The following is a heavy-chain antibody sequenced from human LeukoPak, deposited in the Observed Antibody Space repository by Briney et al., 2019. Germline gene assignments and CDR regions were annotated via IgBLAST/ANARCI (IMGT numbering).Heavy chain of an antibody. CDR2: INWNGGST. Sequence: PAGGSLRLSCAASGFTFDDYGMSWVRQAPGKGLEWVSGINWNGGSTGYADSVKGRFTISRDNAKNSLYLQMNSLRAEDTALYYCARGIAADDYYYMDVWGKGTTVTVSS. V-gene: IGHV3-20*04. CDR1: GFTFDDYG. CDR3: ARGIAADDYYYMDV. D-gene: IGHD6-25*01. J-gene: IGHJ6*03.